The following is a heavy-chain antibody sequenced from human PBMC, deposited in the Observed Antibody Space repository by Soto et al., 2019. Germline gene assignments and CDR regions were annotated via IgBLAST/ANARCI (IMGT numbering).Heavy chain of an antibody. J-gene: IGHJ2*01. Sequence: QVQLVESGGGVVQPGRSLRLSCAASGFTFSSYGMHWVRQAPGKGLEWVAVISYDGSNKYYADSVKGRFTISRDNSKNTLYLQMNSLRAEDTAVYYCAKDRAVGYGDHLGYFDLWGRGTLVTVSS. V-gene: IGHV3-30*18. CDR3: AKDRAVGYGDHLGYFDL. CDR2: ISYDGSNK. CDR1: GFTFSSYG. D-gene: IGHD4-17*01.